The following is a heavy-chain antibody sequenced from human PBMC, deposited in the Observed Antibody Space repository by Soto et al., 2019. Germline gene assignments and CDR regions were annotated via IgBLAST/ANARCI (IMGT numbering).Heavy chain of an antibody. CDR3: ARGSSGYYYVYYYYYGMDV. CDR2: FIPLFGTA. CDR1: GCTFSSYA. V-gene: IGHV1-69*06. D-gene: IGHD3-22*01. J-gene: IGHJ6*02. Sequence: SVNVSCKASGCTFSSYAIRGELQAPGHGLEWMGGFIPLFGTANYAQKVQGRVTITADKSTSTAYMELSSLRSEETAVYYGARGSSGYYYVYYYYYGMDVWGQGTTVTVSS.